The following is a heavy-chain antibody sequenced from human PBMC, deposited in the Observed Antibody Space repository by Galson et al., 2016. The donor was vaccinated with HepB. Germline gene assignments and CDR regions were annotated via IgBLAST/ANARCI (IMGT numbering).Heavy chain of an antibody. D-gene: IGHD2-15*01. CDR2: ITVVNGNT. J-gene: IGHJ4*02. Sequence: SVKVSCKASGNTFTASAIHWVRQAPGQRLEWMGWITVVNGNTKYSQKFQDRVTFTSDTSASTAYMALGSLTSEDTAVYYCARIGGGSSGFDYWGQGSLVTVSS. CDR1: GNTFTASA. V-gene: IGHV1-3*01. CDR3: ARIGGGSSGFDY.